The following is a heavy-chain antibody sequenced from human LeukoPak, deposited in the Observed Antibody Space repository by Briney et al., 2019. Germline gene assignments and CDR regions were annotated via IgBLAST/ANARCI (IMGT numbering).Heavy chain of an antibody. D-gene: IGHD1-14*01. Sequence: PSETLSLTCTVSGGSISSGSYYWSWIRQPAGKGLEWIGRIYTSGSTNYNPSLKSRVTISVDRSRNQISLNLNSVTAADTAVYYCAKGGPEAPAGLSWFDPWGQGALVTVSS. CDR1: GGSISSGSYY. J-gene: IGHJ5*02. CDR2: IYTSGST. CDR3: AKGGPEAPAGLSWFDP. V-gene: IGHV4-61*02.